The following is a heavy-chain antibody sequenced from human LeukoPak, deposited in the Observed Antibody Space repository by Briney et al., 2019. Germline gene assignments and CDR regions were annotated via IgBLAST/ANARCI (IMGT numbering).Heavy chain of an antibody. CDR1: GFTFSSYR. CDR3: ARWGSGWNGLDF. J-gene: IGHJ4*02. Sequence: GGSLRLSCTASGFTFSSYRMHWGRQPPGKGLVWVSRINSDGSSTTYADSVKGRFTISRDNAKNTLYLQTNSLRGEDTAVYYCARWGSGWNGLDFWGQGSLVTVSS. D-gene: IGHD6-19*01. CDR2: INSDGSST. V-gene: IGHV3-74*01.